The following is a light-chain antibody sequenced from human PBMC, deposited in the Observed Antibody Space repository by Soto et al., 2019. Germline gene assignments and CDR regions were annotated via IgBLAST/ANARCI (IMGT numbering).Light chain of an antibody. CDR2: DAS. V-gene: IGKV1-5*01. Sequence: DIQMTQSPSTLSASVGDRVTITCRASQSISSWLAWYQQKPGKAPKLLIYDASSLESGVPSRFSGSGSGTEFTLTICSLQPDDFATYYCQQYNNMYTFGQGTKLAIK. CDR3: QQYNNMYT. J-gene: IGKJ2*01. CDR1: QSISSW.